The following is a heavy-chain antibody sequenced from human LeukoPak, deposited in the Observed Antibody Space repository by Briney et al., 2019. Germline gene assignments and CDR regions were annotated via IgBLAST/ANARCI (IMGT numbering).Heavy chain of an antibody. CDR1: GFTFSGFA. V-gene: IGHV3-33*08. D-gene: IGHD3-22*01. Sequence: PGGSLRLSCAASGFTFSGFAMTWVRQAPGKGLEWVAVIWYDGSNKYYADSVKGRFTISRDNSKNTLYLQMNSLRAEDTAVYYCARDEYYYDSSGYYPDYWGQGTLVTVSS. J-gene: IGHJ4*02. CDR3: ARDEYYYDSSGYYPDY. CDR2: IWYDGSNK.